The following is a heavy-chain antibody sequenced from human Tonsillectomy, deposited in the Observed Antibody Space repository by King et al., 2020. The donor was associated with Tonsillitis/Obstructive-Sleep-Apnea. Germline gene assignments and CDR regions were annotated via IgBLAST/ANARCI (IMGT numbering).Heavy chain of an antibody. Sequence: VQLVESGGGLVKPGGSLRLSCAASGFTFSDVWMNWVRQAPGKGLEWVGRIKNKRDGGTTDYAAPVKGRFTISRDDSKNTVYLQMNSLQTEDRAVYYCTRSRYGAGSPKCDFYYGMDVWGQGTTVTVSS. CDR1: GFTFSDVW. D-gene: IGHD3-10*01. V-gene: IGHV3-15*07. CDR2: IKNKRDGGTT. CDR3: TRSRYGAGSPKCDFYYGMDV. J-gene: IGHJ6*02.